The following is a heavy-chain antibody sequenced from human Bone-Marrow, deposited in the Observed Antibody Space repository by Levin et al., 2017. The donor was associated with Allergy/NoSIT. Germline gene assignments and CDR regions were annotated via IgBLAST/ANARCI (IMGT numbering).Heavy chain of an antibody. Sequence: SETLSLTCAVSGGSLTNGDYYWSWIRQSPGKGLEWIGYIYYSGSTYYNPSLKSRVLISIDTSENQFSLKLTSVTAADTAVYFCSRASSYEVVWGSGRFVAHWGPGYLVTVSS. D-gene: IGHD3-16*02. CDR3: SRASSYEVVWGSGRFVAH. CDR2: IYYSGST. CDR1: GGSLTNGDYY. J-gene: IGHJ4*02. V-gene: IGHV4-30-4*01.